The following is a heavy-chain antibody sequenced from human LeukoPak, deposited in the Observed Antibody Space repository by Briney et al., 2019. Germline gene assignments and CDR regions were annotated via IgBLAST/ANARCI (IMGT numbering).Heavy chain of an antibody. D-gene: IGHD6-25*01. Sequence: SQTLSLTCAISGDSFSTSGVAWGWVRQSPSRGLEWLGRTYYTSKWNTDYAVSVKSRIVVNPDTSKNQFSLQLNSVTSEDTAVYYCARGRASAFDVWGQGTMVTVSS. CDR3: ARGRASAFDV. V-gene: IGHV6-1*01. CDR1: GDSFSTSGVA. J-gene: IGHJ3*01. CDR2: TYYTSKWNT.